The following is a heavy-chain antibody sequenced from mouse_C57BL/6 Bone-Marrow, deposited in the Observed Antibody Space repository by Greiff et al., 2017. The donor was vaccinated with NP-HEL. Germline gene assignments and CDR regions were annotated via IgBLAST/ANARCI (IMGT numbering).Heavy chain of an antibody. J-gene: IGHJ3*01. CDR1: GYTFTSYW. Sequence: QVQLQQSGAELVMPGASVKLSCKASGYTFTSYWMHWVKQRPGQGLEWIGEIAPSDSYTNYTQKFKGKSTLTVDKSSSTAYMQLSSLTSEDSAVYYCARRDYYGSRRGFAYWGQGTLVTVSA. CDR3: ARRDYYGSRRGFAY. CDR2: IAPSDSYT. V-gene: IGHV1-69*01. D-gene: IGHD1-1*01.